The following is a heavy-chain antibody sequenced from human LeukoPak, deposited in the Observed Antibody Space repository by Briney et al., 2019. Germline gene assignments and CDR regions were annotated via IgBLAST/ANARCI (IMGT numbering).Heavy chain of an antibody. V-gene: IGHV4-39*07. J-gene: IGHJ4*02. Sequence: TSETLSLTCTVSGASMTGSNYYWAWIRQPPGKGLEWIGSVYHSGSTNYNPSLKSRVTISVDKSKNQFSLKLSSVTAADTAVYYCARKAVAGTYFDYWGQGTLVTVSS. D-gene: IGHD6-19*01. CDR3: ARKAVAGTYFDY. CDR2: VYHSGST. CDR1: GASMTGSNYY.